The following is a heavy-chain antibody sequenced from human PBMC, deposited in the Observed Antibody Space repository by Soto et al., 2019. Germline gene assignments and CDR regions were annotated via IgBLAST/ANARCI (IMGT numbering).Heavy chain of an antibody. V-gene: IGHV4-31*11. CDR3: ARAWLGNPGSYRGYYYGMDV. D-gene: IGHD3-10*01. CDR1: GGSISSGGFC. J-gene: IGHJ6*02. CDR2: IYYSGST. Sequence: ASETLSLTCAVSGGSISSGGFCWSWIRHQPGKGLGCIGYIYYSGSTYYNPSLKSRVIISVDTSKNQFSLKLSSVTAADTAVYYCARAWLGNPGSYRGYYYGMDVWGQGTTVTVS.